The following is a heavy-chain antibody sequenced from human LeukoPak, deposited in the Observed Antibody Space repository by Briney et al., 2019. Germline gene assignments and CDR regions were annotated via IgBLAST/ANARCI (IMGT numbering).Heavy chain of an antibody. Sequence: PGGSLRLSCAASGFTFDDYAMHWVRHAPGKGLEWVSLISGDVGSTYYADSVKGRFTISRDNSKNSLYPQMNSLRTEDTALYYCAKGPVVGARGLIDYWGQGTLVTVSS. CDR2: ISGDVGST. D-gene: IGHD1-26*01. V-gene: IGHV3-43*02. J-gene: IGHJ4*02. CDR1: GFTFDDYA. CDR3: AKGPVVGARGLIDY.